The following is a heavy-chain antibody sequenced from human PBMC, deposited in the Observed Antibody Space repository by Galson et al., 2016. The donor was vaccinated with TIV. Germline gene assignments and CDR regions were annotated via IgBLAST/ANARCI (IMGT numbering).Heavy chain of an antibody. CDR1: GFIFSTYW. D-gene: IGHD3-3*01. V-gene: IGHV3-74*01. J-gene: IGHJ5*02. Sequence: SLRLSCAGSGFIFSTYWMHWVRQVPGMGLLWVSHINRDGSNTSYADSVKGRFTISRDNAKNMVYLQMNSLSGEDTAVYYCARMNYDFWSGSNPGWWFDPWGQGTQVTVSS. CDR3: ARMNYDFWSGSNPGWWFDP. CDR2: INRDGSNT.